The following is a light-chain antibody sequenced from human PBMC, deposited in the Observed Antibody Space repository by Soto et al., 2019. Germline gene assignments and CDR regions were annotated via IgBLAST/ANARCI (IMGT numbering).Light chain of an antibody. CDR2: DAS. CDR1: QSVTSSY. CDR3: QQYGSSPRT. J-gene: IGKJ1*01. Sequence: EIVLTQSPGTLSLSPGERATLSCRASQSVTSSYLAWYHQKPGQAPRLLIYDASNRATGIPDRFSGSGSGTDFTLTISRLEPEDFAGYYCQQYGSSPRTFGQGTKLEIK. V-gene: IGKV3-20*01.